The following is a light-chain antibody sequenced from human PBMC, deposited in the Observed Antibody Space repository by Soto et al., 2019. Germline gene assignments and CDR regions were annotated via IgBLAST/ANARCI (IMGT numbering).Light chain of an antibody. Sequence: MTHSPATLSASPRQRATPDCRASQSVSSKLAWYQQKPGKAPNLLIYEASSLESGVPSRFSGSGSRTEFTLTISSLQPDDFATYYCQQYASYSRTFGGGTKVDIK. CDR1: QSVSSK. J-gene: IGKJ4*01. CDR3: QQYASYSRT. V-gene: IGKV1-5*03. CDR2: EAS.